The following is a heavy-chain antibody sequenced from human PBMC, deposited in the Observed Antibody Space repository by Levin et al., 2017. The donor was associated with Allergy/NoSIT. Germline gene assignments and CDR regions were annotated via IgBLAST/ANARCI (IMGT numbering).Heavy chain of an antibody. D-gene: IGHD1-26*01. Sequence: LSLTCAASGFPFSRYAMNWVRQSPGEGLEWISSITSTSTYINYADSVKGRFTISRDNAKKSLYLQMSSLRGEDSAVYYCASGGGSYNYWGQGTLVTVSS. CDR3: ASGGGSYNY. V-gene: IGHV3-21*01. CDR1: GFPFSRYA. CDR2: ITSTSTYI. J-gene: IGHJ4*02.